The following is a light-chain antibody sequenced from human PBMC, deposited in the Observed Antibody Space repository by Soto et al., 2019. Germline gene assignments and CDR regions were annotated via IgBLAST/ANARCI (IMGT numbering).Light chain of an antibody. CDR3: CSYAGSYSGV. CDR2: DVS. CDR1: SSDVVGYKY. J-gene: IGLJ3*02. V-gene: IGLV2-11*01. Sequence: QSALTQPRSVSGSPGQSVTISCTGTSSDVVGYKYVSWYQQHPGKAPKFIIYDVSERPSGVPDRFSGSKSGNTASLTISGLEAEDEADYYCCSYAGSYSGVFGGGTKVTVL.